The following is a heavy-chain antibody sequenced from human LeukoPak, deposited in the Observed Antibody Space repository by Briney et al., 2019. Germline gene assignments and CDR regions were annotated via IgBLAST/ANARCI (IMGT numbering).Heavy chain of an antibody. CDR1: GFTFDDYA. Sequence: GGSLRLSCAASGFTFDDYAMHWVRQAPGKGLEWVSGISWNSGSIGYADSVKGRFTIPRDNAKNSLYLQMNSLRAEDTALYYCAKDLGYSFGYCMDVWGQGTTVTVSS. D-gene: IGHD3-10*01. J-gene: IGHJ6*02. V-gene: IGHV3-9*01. CDR3: AKDLGYSFGYCMDV. CDR2: ISWNSGSI.